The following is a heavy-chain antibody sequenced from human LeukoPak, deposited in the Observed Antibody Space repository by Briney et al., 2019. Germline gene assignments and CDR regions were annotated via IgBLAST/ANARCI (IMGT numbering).Heavy chain of an antibody. CDR3: ARDFDY. CDR2: IKQDGSEK. Sequence: GGSLRLSCAVSGFTSSSYWMSWVRQAPGKGLEWVANIKQDGSEKYYVDSVKGRFTISRDNAKNSLYLQMNSLRAEDTAVYYCARDFDYWGQGTLVTVSS. CDR1: GFTSSSYW. J-gene: IGHJ4*02. V-gene: IGHV3-7*01.